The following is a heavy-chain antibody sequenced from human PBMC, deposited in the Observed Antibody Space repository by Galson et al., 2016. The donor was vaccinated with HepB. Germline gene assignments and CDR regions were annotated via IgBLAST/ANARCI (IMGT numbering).Heavy chain of an antibody. CDR3: ARDERWPRGMDV. CDR2: ISSSSNSI. Sequence: SLRLSCAASGFTFSSYNMNWVRQAPGKGLEWVSSISSSSNSIYDADSVKGRFTISRDNAKNSLFLQMNSLRAEDTAVYYCARDERWPRGMDVWGQGTTVTVSS. CDR1: GFTFSSYN. J-gene: IGHJ6*02. V-gene: IGHV3-21*01. D-gene: IGHD6-19*01.